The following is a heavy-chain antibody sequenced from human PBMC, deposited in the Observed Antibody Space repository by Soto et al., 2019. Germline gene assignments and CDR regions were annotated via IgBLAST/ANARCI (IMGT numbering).Heavy chain of an antibody. D-gene: IGHD3-3*01. V-gene: IGHV3-30-3*01. J-gene: IGHJ6*02. CDR3: ARDNALLRFLCWFTRAYGMDV. CDR1: GFTFSSYA. CDR2: ISYDGSNK. Sequence: GGSLRLSCAASGFTFSSYAMHWVRQAPGKGLEWVAVISYDGSNKYYADSVKGRFTISRDNSKNTLYLQMNSLRAEDTAVYYCARDNALLRFLCWFTRAYGMDVWGQGTTVPVSS.